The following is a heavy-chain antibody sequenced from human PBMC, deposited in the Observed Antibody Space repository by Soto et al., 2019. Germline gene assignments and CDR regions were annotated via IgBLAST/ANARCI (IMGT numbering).Heavy chain of an antibody. D-gene: IGHD3-10*01. V-gene: IGHV3-23*01. J-gene: IGHJ4*02. CDR2: ISGSGDST. Sequence: EVQLLESGGGLVQPGGSLRLSCTASGFTFGSYVMRWVRQAPGKGLEWVSTISGSGDSTYYADSAKGRFTISRDNSRNPLSLEMNSLRAEDTAIYYCAKAYYTSGSRASPPDYWGQGTLVTVSS. CDR1: GFTFGSYV. CDR3: AKAYYTSGSRASPPDY.